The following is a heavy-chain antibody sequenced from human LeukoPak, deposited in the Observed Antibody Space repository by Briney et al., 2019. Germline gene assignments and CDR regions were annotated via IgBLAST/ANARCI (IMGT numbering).Heavy chain of an antibody. CDR1: GFTFSSYA. Sequence: PGGSLRLSCPASGFTFSSYAMSWVRQAPGKGLEWVSVIYIGGSTNNADSVKGRFSISRDNSKNTLYLQMNSLRAEDTAVYYCARDLAVAGPGAFDIWGQGTMVTVSS. J-gene: IGHJ3*02. CDR3: ARDLAVAGPGAFDI. D-gene: IGHD6-19*01. CDR2: IYIGGST. V-gene: IGHV3-23*03.